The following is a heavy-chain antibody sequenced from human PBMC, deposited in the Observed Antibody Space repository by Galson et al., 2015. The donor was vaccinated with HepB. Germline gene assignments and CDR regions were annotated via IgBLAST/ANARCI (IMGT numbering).Heavy chain of an antibody. CDR3: AKDGIMVANNPYHFHY. CDR2: ITRSGGNT. Sequence: SLRLSCAASGFTFTRYAMTWVRQAPGKGLEWVSSITRSGGNTYYTDAVKGRSTISRDNSKNTLSLQLNSLRVEDTAVYYCAKDGIMVANNPYHFHYWGQGTLVTVSS. J-gene: IGHJ4*02. D-gene: IGHD2-15*01. V-gene: IGHV3-23*01. CDR1: GFTFTRYA.